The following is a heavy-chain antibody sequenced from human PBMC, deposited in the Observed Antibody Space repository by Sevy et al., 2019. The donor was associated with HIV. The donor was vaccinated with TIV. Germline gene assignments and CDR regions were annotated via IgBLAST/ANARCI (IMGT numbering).Heavy chain of an antibody. CDR3: AFTKGVFGVVMTSFFFDY. V-gene: IGHV1-18*01. Sequence: ASVKVSCQASGYSITSYGITWVRQAPGQGLEWMGWSSAYNGNTNYAREFQGRLTMTTDTSTSTVYMDLRSLRSDDTAVYYCAFTKGVFGVVMTSFFFDYWGQRTPVTVSS. J-gene: IGHJ4*02. D-gene: IGHD3-3*01. CDR2: SSAYNGNT. CDR1: GYSITSYG.